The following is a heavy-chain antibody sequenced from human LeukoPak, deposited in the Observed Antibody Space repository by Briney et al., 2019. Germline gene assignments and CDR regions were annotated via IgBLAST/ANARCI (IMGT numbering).Heavy chain of an antibody. V-gene: IGHV1-24*01. J-gene: IGHJ6*02. CDR2: FDPEDGET. D-gene: IGHD2-21*02. CDR1: GYTLTELS. CDR3: ARSPYYCGGDCNYYYGMDV. Sequence: ASVKVSCKVSGYTLTELSMHWVRQAPGKGLEWMGGFDPEDGETIYAQKFQGRVTITADESTSTAYMELSSLRSEDTAVYYCARSPYYCGGDCNYYYGMDVWGQGTTVTVSS.